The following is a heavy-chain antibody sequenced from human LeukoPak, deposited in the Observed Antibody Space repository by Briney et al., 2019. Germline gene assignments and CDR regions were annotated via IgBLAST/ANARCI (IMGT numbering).Heavy chain of an antibody. D-gene: IGHD2-2*01. CDR1: GGSFSGYY. J-gene: IGHJ4*02. CDR2: INHSGST. CDR3: ARDPLRQTNSWYCSSTSCFSGSYYDY. Sequence: KSSETLSLTCAVYGGSFSGYYWSWIRQPPGKGLEWIGEINHSGSTNYNPSLKSRVTISVDTSKNQFSLKLSSVTAADTAVYYCARDPLRQTNSWYCSSTSCFSGSYYDYWGQGTLVTVSS. V-gene: IGHV4-34*01.